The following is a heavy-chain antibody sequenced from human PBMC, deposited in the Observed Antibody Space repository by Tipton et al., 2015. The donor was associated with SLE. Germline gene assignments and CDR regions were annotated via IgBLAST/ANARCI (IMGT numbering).Heavy chain of an antibody. CDR1: GFTFSSYE. J-gene: IGHJ2*01. Sequence: SLRLSCAASGFTFSSYEMNWVRQAPGKGLEWVSYISSSGSTIYYADSVKGRFTISRDNAKNSLYLQMNSLRAEDTAVYYCARVKGGSTYHSYFDLWGRGTLVTVSS. V-gene: IGHV3-48*03. CDR3: ARVKGGSTYHSYFDL. CDR2: ISSSGSTI. D-gene: IGHD2-2*01.